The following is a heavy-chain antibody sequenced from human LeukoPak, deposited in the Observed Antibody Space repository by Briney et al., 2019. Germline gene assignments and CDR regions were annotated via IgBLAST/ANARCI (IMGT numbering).Heavy chain of an antibody. CDR3: AGGYGSYLFDY. J-gene: IGHJ4*02. CDR2: IKSKTDGGTT. Sequence: GGSLRLSCAASGFTFSNAWMSWVRQAPGKGLEWVGRIKSKTDGGTTDYAAPVKGRFTISRDNSKNTLYLQMNSLRAEDTAVYYCAGGYGSYLFDYWGQGTLVTVSS. CDR1: GFTFSNAW. D-gene: IGHD3-16*02. V-gene: IGHV3-15*01.